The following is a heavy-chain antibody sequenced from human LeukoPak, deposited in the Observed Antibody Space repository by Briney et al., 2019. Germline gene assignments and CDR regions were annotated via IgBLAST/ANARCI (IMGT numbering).Heavy chain of an antibody. CDR1: GGSISSGGYY. CDR3: AREMGDFWSGPDYYYYMDV. J-gene: IGHJ6*03. D-gene: IGHD3-3*01. Sequence: SETLSLTCTVSGGSISSGGYYWSWIRQPAGTGLEWIGRIYTSGSTNYNPSLKSRVTISVDTSKNQFSLKLSSVTAADTAVYYCAREMGDFWSGPDYYYYMDVWGKGTTVTVSS. CDR2: IYTSGST. V-gene: IGHV4-61*02.